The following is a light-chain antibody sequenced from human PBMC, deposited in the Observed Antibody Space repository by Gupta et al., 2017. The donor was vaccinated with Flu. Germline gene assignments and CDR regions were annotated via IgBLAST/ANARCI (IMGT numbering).Light chain of an antibody. CDR1: SCNLGSNY. Sequence: VTIACSGSSCNLGSNYVYWYQQLPGTAPKLLIYRNNQRPAGVPDRFSGSKSGTSASLAISGLRAEDDADYYCAAGDDSLIGWVFGGGTKLTVL. V-gene: IGLV1-47*01. J-gene: IGLJ3*02. CDR3: AAGDDSLIGWV. CDR2: RNN.